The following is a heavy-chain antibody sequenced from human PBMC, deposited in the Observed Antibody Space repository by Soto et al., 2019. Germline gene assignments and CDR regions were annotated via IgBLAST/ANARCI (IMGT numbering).Heavy chain of an antibody. CDR2: ISGSGGST. Sequence: EVQLLESGGGLVQPGGSLRLSCAASGFTFSSYAMSWVRQAPGKGLEWVSAISGSGGSTYYADSVKGRFTISRDNSKNTLYLQRNSLRAEDKAVYYCASAAREYYYYGMDVWGQGTTVTVSS. J-gene: IGHJ6*02. CDR1: GFTFSSYA. CDR3: ASAAREYYYYGMDV. V-gene: IGHV3-23*01.